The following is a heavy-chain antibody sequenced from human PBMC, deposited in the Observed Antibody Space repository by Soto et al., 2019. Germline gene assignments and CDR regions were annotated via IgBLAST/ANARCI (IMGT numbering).Heavy chain of an antibody. V-gene: IGHV3-15*01. CDR1: GFTFSNAW. CDR2: MKSKTDGGTT. Sequence: GGSLRLSCAASGFTFSNAWMSRVRQAPGKGLEWVGRMKSKTDGGTTDYAAPVKGRSTISRDDSKNTLYLQMNSLKTEDTAVYYCTTQAHDFWSGYYGAYYFDYWGQGTLVTVSS. CDR3: TTQAHDFWSGYYGAYYFDY. J-gene: IGHJ4*02. D-gene: IGHD3-3*01.